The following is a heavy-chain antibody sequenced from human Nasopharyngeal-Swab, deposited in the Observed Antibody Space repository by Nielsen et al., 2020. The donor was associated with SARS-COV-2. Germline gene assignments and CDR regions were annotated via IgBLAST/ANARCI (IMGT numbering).Heavy chain of an antibody. J-gene: IGHJ6*02. CDR2: INHSGST. CDR1: GGSFSGSH. Sequence: SETLSLTYAVYGGSFSGSHWSWIRQPPGKGLEWIGEINHSGSTKYNPSLKSRVTISVDTSKNQFSLKLSSVTAADTAVYYCARAPYDVSTALYGGDYYNYYAMDVWGQGTTVTVSS. D-gene: IGHD3-9*01. CDR3: ARAPYDVSTALYGGDYYNYYAMDV. V-gene: IGHV4-34*01.